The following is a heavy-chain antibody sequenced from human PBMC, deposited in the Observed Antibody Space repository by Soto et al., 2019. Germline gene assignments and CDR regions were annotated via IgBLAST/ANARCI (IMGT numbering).Heavy chain of an antibody. V-gene: IGHV4-59*01. CDR3: ARDTGFGELFFGY. D-gene: IGHD3-10*01. CDR1: GGSISSYY. CDR2: IYYSGST. J-gene: IGHJ4*02. Sequence: SETLSLTCTVSGGSISSYYWSWIRQPPGKGLEWIGYIYYSGSTNYNPSLKSRVTIPVDTSKNQFSLKLSSVTAADTAVYYCARDTGFGELFFGYWGQGTLVTVSS.